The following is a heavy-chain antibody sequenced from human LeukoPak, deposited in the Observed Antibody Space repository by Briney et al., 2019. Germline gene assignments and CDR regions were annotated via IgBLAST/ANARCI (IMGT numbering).Heavy chain of an antibody. Sequence: GGSLRLSCAASGFTFSDHYMDWVRQAPGKGLEWVGRTRNKANSYTTEYAASVKGRFTISRDDSKNSLYLQMNSLKTEDTAVYYCVRSLPYYYMDVWGKGTTVTISS. J-gene: IGHJ6*03. CDR2: TRNKANSYTT. CDR1: GFTFSDHY. CDR3: VRSLPYYYMDV. V-gene: IGHV3-72*01.